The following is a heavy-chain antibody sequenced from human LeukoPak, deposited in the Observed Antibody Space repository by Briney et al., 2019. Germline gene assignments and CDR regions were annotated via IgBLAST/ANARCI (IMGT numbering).Heavy chain of an antibody. D-gene: IGHD6-6*01. CDR2: ISSNGGST. V-gene: IGHV3-64*01. CDR1: GFTFSSYA. J-gene: IGHJ4*02. Sequence: GGSLRLSCVASGFTFSSYAMHWVRQAPGKGLEYVSAISSNGGSTYYANSVKGRFTISRDNSKNTLYLQMGSLRAEDMAVYYCARDASIAAPLGSYFDYWGQGTLVTVSS. CDR3: ARDASIAAPLGSYFDY.